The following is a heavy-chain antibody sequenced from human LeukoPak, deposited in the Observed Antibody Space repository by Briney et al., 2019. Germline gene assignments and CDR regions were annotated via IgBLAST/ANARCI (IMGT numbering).Heavy chain of an antibody. D-gene: IGHD5-18*01. CDR2: IKQDGSEE. CDR3: ARGASGIQLWFFDT. Sequence: PGGSLRLSCAASGFTFGSYWMSWVRQAPGKGLEWVANIKQDGSEESYVDSVKGRFTISRDNAKNSLFLQMNSLRAEDTAVYYCARGASGIQLWFFDTWGQGTLLRVSS. J-gene: IGHJ5*02. CDR1: GFTFGSYW. V-gene: IGHV3-7*01.